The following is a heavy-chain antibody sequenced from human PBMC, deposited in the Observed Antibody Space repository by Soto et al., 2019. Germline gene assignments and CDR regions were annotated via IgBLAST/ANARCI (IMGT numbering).Heavy chain of an antibody. D-gene: IGHD2-2*03. CDR1: GGSVRSGRYY. V-gene: IGHV4-61*01. Sequence: SETLSLTCTVSGGSVRSGRYYWGWIRQPPGKGLEWIGYVYYSGNTNYHPSLKSRATISIDTFNDQFFLKLTSVTAADTAKYYCARDTGMDPPYYYGMDVWGQGTTVTVSS. CDR2: VYYSGNT. J-gene: IGHJ6*02. CDR3: ARDTGMDPPYYYGMDV.